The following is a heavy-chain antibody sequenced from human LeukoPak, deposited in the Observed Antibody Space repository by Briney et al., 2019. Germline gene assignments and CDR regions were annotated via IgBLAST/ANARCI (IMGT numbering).Heavy chain of an antibody. CDR1: EFSVGSNY. CDR3: ARAPGYCSGGSCEFDY. J-gene: IGHJ4*02. D-gene: IGHD2-15*01. V-gene: IGHV3-66*01. Sequence: GSLRLSCAASEFSVGSNYMTWVRQAPGKGLEWFSLIYSGGSTYYADSVKGRFTISRDNTKNTLYLQMNSLRAEDTAVYYCARAPGYCSGGSCEFDYWGQGTLVTVSS. CDR2: IYSGGST.